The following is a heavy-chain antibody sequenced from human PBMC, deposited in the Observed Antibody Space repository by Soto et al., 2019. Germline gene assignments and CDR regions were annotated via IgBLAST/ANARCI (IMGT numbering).Heavy chain of an antibody. CDR1: GYTFTTYA. D-gene: IGHD6-6*01. CDR3: ARYSVAARPGWFDP. Sequence: GASVKVSCKASGYTFTTYAINWVRQAPGQGLEWMGWNSVYNGNTKYAQNLQGRVTMTTDTSTSTAYMELRSLRSDDTAVYYCARYSVAARPGWFDPWGQGTLVTVSS. V-gene: IGHV1-18*01. J-gene: IGHJ5*02. CDR2: NSVYNGNT.